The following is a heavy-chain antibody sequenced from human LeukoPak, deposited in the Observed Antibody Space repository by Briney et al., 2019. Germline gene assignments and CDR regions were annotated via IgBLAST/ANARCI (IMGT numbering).Heavy chain of an antibody. CDR3: ARVCSGSYFDY. J-gene: IGHJ4*02. D-gene: IGHD3-10*02. V-gene: IGHV4-59*01. CDR1: GGSISSYY. CDR2: IYYSGST. Sequence: PSETLSLTCTVSGGSISSYYWSWIRQPQGKGLEWIGYIYYSGSTNYNPSLKSRVTISVDTSKNQFSLKLSSVTAADTAVYYCARVCSGSYFDYWGQGTLVTVSS.